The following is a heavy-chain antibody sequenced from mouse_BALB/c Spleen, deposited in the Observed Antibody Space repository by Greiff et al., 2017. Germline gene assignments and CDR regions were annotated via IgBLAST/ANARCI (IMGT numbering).Heavy chain of an antibody. CDR2: ISTYYGDA. Sequence: QVQLQQSGAELVRPGVSVKISCKGSGYTFTDYAMHWVKQRHAKSLEWIGVISTYYGDASDNQKFKGKATMTVDKSSSTAYMELARLTSEDSAIYYCARDEVFAYWGQGTRVTVSA. CDR1: GYTFTDYA. J-gene: IGHJ3*01. CDR3: ARDEVFAY. V-gene: IGHV1S137*01.